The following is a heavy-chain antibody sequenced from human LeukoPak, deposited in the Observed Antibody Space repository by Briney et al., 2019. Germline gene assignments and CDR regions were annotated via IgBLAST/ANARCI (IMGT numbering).Heavy chain of an antibody. CDR2: IYPGDSDT. CDR1: GCIFTSYW. J-gene: IGHJ6*03. V-gene: IGHV5-51*01. Sequence: GESLQISCKGSGCIFTSYWIGWVRQLPGKGLEWVGIIYPGDSDTRYSPSFQGQVTISAHKSITTAYQQWSSLKASDTAMYYCARLPYYYDSSGYSYYYYMDVWGKGTTVTVSS. CDR3: ARLPYYYDSSGYSYYYYMDV. D-gene: IGHD3-22*01.